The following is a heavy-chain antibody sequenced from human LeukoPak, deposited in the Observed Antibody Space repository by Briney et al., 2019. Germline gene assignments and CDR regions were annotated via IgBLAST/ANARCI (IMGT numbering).Heavy chain of an antibody. CDR2: ISAYNGNT. V-gene: IGHV1-18*01. J-gene: IGHJ4*02. Sequence: ASVKVSCEASGYTFTSYGISWVRQAPGQGLEWMGWISAYNGNTNYAQKLQGRVTMTTDTSTSTAYMELRSLRSDDTAVYYCARGARQYYDSSGYYLDYWGQGTLVTVSS. D-gene: IGHD3-22*01. CDR1: GYTFTSYG. CDR3: ARGARQYYDSSGYYLDY.